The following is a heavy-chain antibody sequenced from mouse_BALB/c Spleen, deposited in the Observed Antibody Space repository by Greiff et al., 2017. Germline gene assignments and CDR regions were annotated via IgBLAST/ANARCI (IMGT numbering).Heavy chain of an antibody. CDR1: GFTFSDYY. V-gene: IGHV5-4*02. J-gene: IGHJ3*01. CDR2: ISDGGSYT. Sequence: VQLKESGGGLVKPGGSLKLSCAASGFTFSDYYMYWVRQTPEKRLEWVATISDGGSYTYYPDSVKGRFTISRDNAKNNLYLQMSSLKSEDTAMYYCARGYGYDFAYWGQGTLVTVSA. CDR3: ARGYGYDFAY. D-gene: IGHD2-2*01.